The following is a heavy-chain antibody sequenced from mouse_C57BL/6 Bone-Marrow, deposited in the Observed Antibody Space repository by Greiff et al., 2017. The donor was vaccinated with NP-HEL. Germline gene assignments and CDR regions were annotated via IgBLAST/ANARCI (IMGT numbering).Heavy chain of an antibody. J-gene: IGHJ2*01. D-gene: IGHD1-1*01. V-gene: IGHV1-19*01. Sequence: VQLQQSGPVLVKPGASVKMSCKASGYTFTDYYMNWVKQSHGKSLEWIGVINPYNGGTSYNQKFKGKATLTVDKSSSTAYMELNSLTSEDSAVYYCARWIHYYGSSNDYWGQGTTLTVSA. CDR1: GYTFTDYY. CDR3: ARWIHYYGSSNDY. CDR2: INPYNGGT.